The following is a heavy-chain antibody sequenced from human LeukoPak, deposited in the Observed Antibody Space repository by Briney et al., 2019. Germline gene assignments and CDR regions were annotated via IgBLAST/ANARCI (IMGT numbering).Heavy chain of an antibody. CDR3: ARDFTRNSYAVAEFFHP. Sequence: SETLSLTRTVSGGSISGYYWNWIRQSAGKGLEWIGRIYANGGTNYNPSLRSRVSMSVDTSKNQFSLKLTSVTAADTAIYYCARDFTRNSYAVAEFFHPWGQGTLVSVSS. CDR1: GGSISGYY. J-gene: IGHJ1*01. V-gene: IGHV4-4*07. D-gene: IGHD5-18*01. CDR2: IYANGGT.